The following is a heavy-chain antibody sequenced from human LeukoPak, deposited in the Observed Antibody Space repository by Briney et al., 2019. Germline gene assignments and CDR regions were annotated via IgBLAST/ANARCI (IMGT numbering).Heavy chain of an antibody. D-gene: IGHD5-18*01. J-gene: IGHJ4*02. CDR3: APSPRGYSYGFDY. CDR1: GFTFSSYA. Sequence: GGSLSLSCAASGFTFSSYAMSWVRQAPGKGLEWVSAISGSGGSTYYADSVKGRFTISRDNSKNTLYLQMDSLRAEDTAVYYCAPSPRGYSYGFDYWGQGTLVTVSS. V-gene: IGHV3-23*01. CDR2: ISGSGGST.